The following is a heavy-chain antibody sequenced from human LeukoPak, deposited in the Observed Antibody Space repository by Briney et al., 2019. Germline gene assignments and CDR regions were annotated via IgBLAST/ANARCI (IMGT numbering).Heavy chain of an antibody. CDR1: GGSFSGYN. Sequence: SETLSLTCAVQGGSFSGYNWSWIRQPPGKGLEWIGEINHSGNTDLNPSLKSRVTISLVTSKNQFSLKLSSVTAADTAVYYCARLPRFYYAPGSSLFDPWGQGTLVTVSS. CDR2: INHSGNT. CDR3: ARLPRFYYAPGSSLFDP. J-gene: IGHJ5*02. V-gene: IGHV4-34*01. D-gene: IGHD3-10*01.